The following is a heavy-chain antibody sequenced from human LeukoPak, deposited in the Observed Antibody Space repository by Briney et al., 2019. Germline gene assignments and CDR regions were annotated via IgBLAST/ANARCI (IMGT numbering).Heavy chain of an antibody. Sequence: GGSLRLSCAVSGFTFSSYGMHWVRQAPGKGLEWVAFIRYDGSNKYYADSVKGRFTISRDNSKNTLYLQMNSLRAEDTAVYYCANIVVVPAAIWEDYYYMDVWGKGTTVTVSS. CDR1: GFTFSSYG. J-gene: IGHJ6*03. CDR3: ANIVVVPAAIWEDYYYMDV. V-gene: IGHV3-30*02. D-gene: IGHD2-2*01. CDR2: IRYDGSNK.